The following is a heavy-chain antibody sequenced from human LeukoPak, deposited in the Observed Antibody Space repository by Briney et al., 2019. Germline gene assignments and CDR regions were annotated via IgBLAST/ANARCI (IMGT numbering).Heavy chain of an antibody. Sequence: PGGSLRLSCAASGFTFSSYAIHWVRQAPGEGLDWVAVISSDGRKQYYADSVKGRFAISRDNSKNTLYLQMNSLRAEDTAVYYCARDRVGATDYFDYWGQGTLVTVSS. V-gene: IGHV3-30*09. CDR2: ISSDGRKQ. CDR3: ARDRVGATDYFDY. D-gene: IGHD1-26*01. CDR1: GFTFSSYA. J-gene: IGHJ4*02.